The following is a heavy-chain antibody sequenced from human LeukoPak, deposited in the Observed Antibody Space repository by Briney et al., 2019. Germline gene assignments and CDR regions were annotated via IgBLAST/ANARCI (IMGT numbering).Heavy chain of an antibody. CDR2: ISPYSGST. V-gene: IGHV1-18*01. CDR1: GYTFRSYG. Sequence: ASVKVSCRASGYTFRSYGISWVRQAPGQGLEWMGWISPYSGSTNYPQKFQGRVTVTTDTSTSTAYMELRSLRSDDTAVYFCGRALREYSSSWFSDFWGQGTLVTVSS. CDR3: GRALREYSSSWFSDF. J-gene: IGHJ4*02. D-gene: IGHD6-13*01.